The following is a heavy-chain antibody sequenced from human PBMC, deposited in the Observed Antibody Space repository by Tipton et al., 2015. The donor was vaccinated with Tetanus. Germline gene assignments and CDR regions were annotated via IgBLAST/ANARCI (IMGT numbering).Heavy chain of an antibody. J-gene: IGHJ4*02. D-gene: IGHD2-15*01. CDR3: ARVPGAGVGYCSGGNCYAGGDY. CDR2: ITGSSSYI. V-gene: IGHV3-21*01. CDR1: GFTFSSFG. Sequence: SLRLSCAASGFTFSSFGMTWVRQAPGKGLEWVSSITGSSSYIYYADSVKGRFTISRDNAKNSLYLQMNSLRAEDTAMYYCARVPGAGVGYCSGGNCYAGGDYWGQGTLVTVSS.